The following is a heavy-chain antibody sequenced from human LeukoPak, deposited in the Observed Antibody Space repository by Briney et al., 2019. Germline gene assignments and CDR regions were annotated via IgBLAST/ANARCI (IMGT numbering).Heavy chain of an antibody. CDR3: ATASSGYYSGIFQH. CDR1: GFTFGDYA. CDR2: IYSGGST. J-gene: IGHJ1*01. V-gene: IGHV3-53*01. Sequence: SGGSLRLSCTASGFTFGDYAMSWVRQAPGKGLEWVSVIYSGGSTYYADSVKGRFTISRDNSKNTLYLQMNNLRAEDTAVYYCATASSGYYSGIFQHWGQGTLVTVSS. D-gene: IGHD3-22*01.